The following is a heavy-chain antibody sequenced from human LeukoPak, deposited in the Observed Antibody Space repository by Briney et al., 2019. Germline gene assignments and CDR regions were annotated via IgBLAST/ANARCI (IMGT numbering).Heavy chain of an antibody. CDR1: GFTFSSYS. Sequence: GGSLRLSCAASGFTFSSYSMNWVRQAPGKGLEWVSYISSSSSTIYYADSVKGRFTISRDNAKNSLYLQMNSLRAEDTAVYYCAKVFRWATYYMDVWGKGTTVTVSS. CDR3: AKVFRWATYYMDV. D-gene: IGHD5-12*01. V-gene: IGHV3-48*04. CDR2: ISSSSSTI. J-gene: IGHJ6*03.